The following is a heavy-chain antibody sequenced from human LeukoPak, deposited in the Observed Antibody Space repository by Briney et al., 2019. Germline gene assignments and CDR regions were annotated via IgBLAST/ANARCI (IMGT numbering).Heavy chain of an antibody. Sequence: GGSLRLSCAASGFTFSSYAMSWVRQAPGKGLEWVLAISGRGGSTYYADSVKGRFTISRDNSKNTLYLQMNSLRAEDTAVYYCAKGTDFWSGSIDYWGQGTLVTVSS. J-gene: IGHJ4*02. CDR2: ISGRGGST. V-gene: IGHV3-23*01. D-gene: IGHD3-3*01. CDR1: GFTFSSYA. CDR3: AKGTDFWSGSIDY.